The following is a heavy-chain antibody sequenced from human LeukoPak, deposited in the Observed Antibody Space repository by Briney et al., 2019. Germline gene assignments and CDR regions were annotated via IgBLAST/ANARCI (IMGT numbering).Heavy chain of an antibody. CDR1: GYSFTSYW. V-gene: IGHV5-51*01. Sequence: GESLKISCKGTGYSFTSYWIGWVRQMPGKGLEWMGIIYPGDSDTRYSPSFQGQVTISADKSISTAYLQWSSLKASDTAMYYCARSPDSIFGAFDYWGQGTLVTVSS. D-gene: IGHD3-3*01. CDR2: IYPGDSDT. CDR3: ARSPDSIFGAFDY. J-gene: IGHJ4*02.